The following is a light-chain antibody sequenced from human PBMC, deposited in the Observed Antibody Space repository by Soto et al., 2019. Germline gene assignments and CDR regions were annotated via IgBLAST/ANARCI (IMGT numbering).Light chain of an antibody. Sequence: DIPMTQSPSSLSASVGDRVTITCQASQDISNYLNWYQQKPGKAPKLLIYDASNLETGVPSRFSGSGSGTDFTFTISSLQPEDIATYYCQQYDNLPTFGGGTKVEI. CDR1: QDISNY. J-gene: IGKJ4*01. CDR2: DAS. V-gene: IGKV1-33*01. CDR3: QQYDNLPT.